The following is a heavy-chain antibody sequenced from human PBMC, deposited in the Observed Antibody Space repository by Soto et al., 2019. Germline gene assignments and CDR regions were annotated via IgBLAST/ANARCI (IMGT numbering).Heavy chain of an antibody. V-gene: IGHV3-33*01. CDR2: IWYDGSNK. J-gene: IGHJ4*02. D-gene: IGHD3-22*01. Sequence: QPVGSLRLSCAASGFTFSSYGMHWVRQAPGKGLEWVAVIWYDGSNKYYADSVKGRFTISRDNSKNTLYLQMNSLRAEDTAVYYCASSHDSSGYYPQPRPIDYWGQGTLVTVSS. CDR1: GFTFSSYG. CDR3: ASSHDSSGYYPQPRPIDY.